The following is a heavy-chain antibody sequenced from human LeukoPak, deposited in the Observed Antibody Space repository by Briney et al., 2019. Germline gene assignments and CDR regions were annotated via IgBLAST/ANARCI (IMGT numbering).Heavy chain of an antibody. J-gene: IGHJ4*02. CDR1: GFTVSTNY. V-gene: IGHV3-53*01. Sequence: PGGSLRLSCAASGFTVSTNYMTWVRQAPGKGLEWVSVLYGGGSTYYIDSVKGRFTISRDDSKNTLYLQMNSLRADDTAVYYCAKLTGRFFIAVAGTVDYWGQGTLVTVSS. D-gene: IGHD6-13*01. CDR3: AKLTGRFFIAVAGTVDY. CDR2: LYGGGST.